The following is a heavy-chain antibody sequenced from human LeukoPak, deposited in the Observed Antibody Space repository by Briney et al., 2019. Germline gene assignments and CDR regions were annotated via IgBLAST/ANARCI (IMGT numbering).Heavy chain of an antibody. Sequence: SETLSLTCTVSGGSISSSSYYWVWIRQPPGKGLEWFGSIYYSGSTYYNPSHKSRVTISVDTSKNQFSLKLSSVTAADTAVYYCALGGYYYGSGRSSFDYWGQGTLVTVSS. CDR3: ALGGYYYGSGRSSFDY. V-gene: IGHV4-39*01. J-gene: IGHJ4*02. CDR1: GGSISSSSYY. CDR2: IYYSGST. D-gene: IGHD3-10*01.